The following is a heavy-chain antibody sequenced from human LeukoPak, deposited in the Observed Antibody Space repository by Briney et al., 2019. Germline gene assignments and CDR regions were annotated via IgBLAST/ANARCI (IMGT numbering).Heavy chain of an antibody. Sequence: GGSLRLSCATSTFTFSSYAMHWVRQAPGKGLEWVAVISFGGSKDYFADSVKGRFTISRDNSKNTMYLHMNSLRLEDTAVYYCARDSDTFGALDYWGQGTLVTVSS. CDR1: TFTFSSYA. V-gene: IGHV3-30-3*01. CDR2: ISFGGSKD. D-gene: IGHD3-10*01. CDR3: ARDSDTFGALDY. J-gene: IGHJ4*02.